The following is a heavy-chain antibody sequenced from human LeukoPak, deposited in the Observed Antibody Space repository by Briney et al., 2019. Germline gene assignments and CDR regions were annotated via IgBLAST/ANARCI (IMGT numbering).Heavy chain of an antibody. D-gene: IGHD1/OR15-1a*01. CDR3: ARLLYGNTLDS. J-gene: IGHJ4*02. CDR1: GGSISSYY. V-gene: IGHV4-59*01. CDR2: IYYSGST. Sequence: SETLSLTCTVSGGSISSYYWSWIRQPPGKGLEWIGYIYYSGSTNYNPSLKSRVTISVDTSKNQFSLKLSSVTAADTAVYYCARLLYGNTLDSWGQGTLVTVSS.